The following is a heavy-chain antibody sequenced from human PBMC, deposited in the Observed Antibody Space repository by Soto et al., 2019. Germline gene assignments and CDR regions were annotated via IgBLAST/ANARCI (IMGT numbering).Heavy chain of an antibody. CDR3: ARDPGYSGFDFDY. Sequence: LRLSCAASGFTFSSHAMHWVRQAPGKGLEWVAVIWYDGSKKYYGDSVKGRFTVARDDSKSTLSLQMNSLRVEDTAVYYCARDPGYSGFDFDYWGQGTPVTVSS. V-gene: IGHV3-33*01. J-gene: IGHJ4*02. CDR1: GFTFSSHA. D-gene: IGHD5-12*01. CDR2: IWYDGSKK.